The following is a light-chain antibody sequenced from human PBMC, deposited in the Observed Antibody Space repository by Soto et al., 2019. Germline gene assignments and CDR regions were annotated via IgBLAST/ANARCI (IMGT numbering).Light chain of an antibody. CDR2: GTS. V-gene: IGKV1-39*01. Sequence: DIQLTQSPSSLSASVGDRVTITCRASQSINTYLNWYQQKAGKAPNLLISGTSSLQRGVPSRFSDSGSGTDFTLTISRLQPEDFATYYCQQSSSPPYTFGQGTKLDIK. CDR3: QQSSSPPYT. J-gene: IGKJ2*01. CDR1: QSINTY.